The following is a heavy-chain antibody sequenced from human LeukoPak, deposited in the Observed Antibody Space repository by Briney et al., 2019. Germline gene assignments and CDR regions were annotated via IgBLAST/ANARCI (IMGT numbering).Heavy chain of an antibody. CDR3: ARDRAVVPAAYLRFDP. V-gene: IGHV1-69*13. Sequence: SVKVSCKASGGTFSSYAISWVRQAPGQGLEWMGGIIPIFGTANYAQRFQGRVTITADESMSTAYMELSSLRSEDTAVYYCARDRAVVPAAYLRFDPWGQGTLVTVSS. CDR2: IIPIFGTA. CDR1: GGTFSSYA. J-gene: IGHJ5*02. D-gene: IGHD2-2*01.